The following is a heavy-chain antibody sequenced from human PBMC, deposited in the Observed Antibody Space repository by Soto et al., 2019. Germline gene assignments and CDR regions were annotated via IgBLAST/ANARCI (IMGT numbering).Heavy chain of an antibody. J-gene: IGHJ6*03. CDR2: ISGSGGST. D-gene: IGHD6-6*01. CDR3: AKGEGYSSSDSNNYYYYYYMDV. Sequence: EVQLLESGGGLVQPGGSLRLSCAASGFTFSRYALSWVRQAPGKGLEWVSAISGSGGSTYYADSVKGRFTISRDNSKNTLYLQMNSLRAEDTAVYYCAKGEGYSSSDSNNYYYYYYMDVWGKGTTVTVSS. CDR1: GFTFSRYA. V-gene: IGHV3-23*01.